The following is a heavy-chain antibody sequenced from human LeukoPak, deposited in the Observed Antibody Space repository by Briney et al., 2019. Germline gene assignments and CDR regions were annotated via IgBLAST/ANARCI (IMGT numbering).Heavy chain of an antibody. V-gene: IGHV1-69*02. D-gene: IGHD1-7*01. J-gene: IGHJ6*03. Sequence: ASVKVSCKASGGTFSSYTISWVRQAPGQGLEWMGRIIPILGIANYAQKFQGRVTITADKSTSTAYMELSSLRSEDTAVYYCATVYITGTTSYYNYMDVWGKGTTVTVSS. CDR3: ATVYITGTTSYYNYMDV. CDR1: GGTFSSYT. CDR2: IIPILGIA.